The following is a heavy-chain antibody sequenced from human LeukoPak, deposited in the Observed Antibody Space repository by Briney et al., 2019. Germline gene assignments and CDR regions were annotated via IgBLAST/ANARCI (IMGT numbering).Heavy chain of an antibody. D-gene: IGHD2-21*02. CDR2: IYYSGST. Sequence: SETLSLTGTVSGGSSSSYYWSWIRQPPGKGLEWIGYIYYSGSTNYNPSLKSRVTISVDTSKNQFSLKLSSVTAADTAVYYCARDLTDDAFDIWGQGTMVTVSS. V-gene: IGHV4-59*01. CDR3: ARDLTDDAFDI. CDR1: GGSSSSYY. J-gene: IGHJ3*02.